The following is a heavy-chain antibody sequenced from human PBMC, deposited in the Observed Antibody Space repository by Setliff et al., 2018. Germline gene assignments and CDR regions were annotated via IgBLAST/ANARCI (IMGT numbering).Heavy chain of an antibody. J-gene: IGHJ4*02. D-gene: IGHD3-22*01. CDR1: DFTFTDYG. V-gene: IGHV1-18*01. CDR2: INNYNFNT. Sequence: ASVKVSCKSSDFTFTDYGITWVRQVPGQGLEWMGWINNYNFNTQYAQKFQGRVTVTTDTSTTTAYMELRSLRPDDTAVYYCARINFYVSSGYYYASDNWGQGTLVTVSS. CDR3: ARINFYVSSGYYYASDN.